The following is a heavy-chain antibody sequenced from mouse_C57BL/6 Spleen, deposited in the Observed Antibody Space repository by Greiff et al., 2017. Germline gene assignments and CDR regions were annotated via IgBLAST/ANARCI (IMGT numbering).Heavy chain of an antibody. CDR2: ISYDGSN. D-gene: IGHD3-2*02. J-gene: IGHJ4*01. CDR3: AQTAQAPYAMDY. Sequence: ESGPGLVKPSQSLSLTCSVTGYSITSGYYWNWIRQFPGNKLEWMGYISYDGSNNYNPSLKNRISITRDTSKKQFFLKLNSVTTEDTATYYCAQTAQAPYAMDYWGQGTSVTVSS. CDR1: GYSITSGYY. V-gene: IGHV3-6*01.